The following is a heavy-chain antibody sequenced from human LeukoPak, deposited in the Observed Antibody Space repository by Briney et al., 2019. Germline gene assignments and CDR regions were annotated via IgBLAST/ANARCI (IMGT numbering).Heavy chain of an antibody. V-gene: IGHV3-15*01. CDR2: IKSKTDGGTT. CDR3: TTSSSSWYGYFDY. J-gene: IGHJ4*02. D-gene: IGHD6-13*01. Sequence: AGSLRLSCAASGFTFSNAWMSWVRQAPGKGLEWVGRIKSKTDGGTTDYAAPVKGRFTISRDDSKNTLYLQMNSLKTEDTAVYYCTTSSSSWYGYFDYWGQGTLVTVSS. CDR1: GFTFSNAW.